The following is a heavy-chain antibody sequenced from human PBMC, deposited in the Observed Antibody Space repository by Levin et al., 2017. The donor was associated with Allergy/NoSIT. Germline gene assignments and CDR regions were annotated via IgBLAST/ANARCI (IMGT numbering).Heavy chain of an antibody. CDR1: GYTFTGYY. D-gene: IGHD6-19*01. CDR2: INPNSGGT. CDR3: ARGRALWEQWLVLVDY. J-gene: IGHJ4*02. Sequence: ASVKVSCKASGYTFTGYYMHWVRQAPGQGLEWMGWINPNSGGTNYAQKFQGRVTMTRDTSISTAYMELSRLRSDDTAVYYCARGRALWEQWLVLVDYWGQGTLVTVSS. V-gene: IGHV1-2*02.